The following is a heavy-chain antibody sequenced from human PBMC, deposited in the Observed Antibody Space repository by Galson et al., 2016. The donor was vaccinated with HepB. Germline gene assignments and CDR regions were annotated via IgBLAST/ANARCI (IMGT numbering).Heavy chain of an antibody. CDR3: ARSRGAGEYFEY. CDR1: GYTFTNYG. Sequence: SVKVSCKASGYTFTNYGISWVRQAPGQGLEWMGWISAYNGNTNYAQKLQDRVTMTTDTSPTTAYMELRSLRSDDTAVYYCARSRGAGEYFEYWGQGTQVTVSS. CDR2: ISAYNGNT. J-gene: IGHJ4*02. D-gene: IGHD3-10*01. V-gene: IGHV1-18*01.